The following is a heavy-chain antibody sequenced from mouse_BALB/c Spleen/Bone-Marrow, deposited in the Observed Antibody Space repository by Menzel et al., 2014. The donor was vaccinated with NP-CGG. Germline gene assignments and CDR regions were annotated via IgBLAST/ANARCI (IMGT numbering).Heavy chain of an antibody. V-gene: IGHV5-12-1*01. CDR2: ITNGGDST. J-gene: IGHJ4*01. CDR3: VRHKNYYAMDY. Sequence: EVMLVESGGGLVKPGGSLKLSCAASGFAFSRYDMSWVRQTPEKRLEWVAYITNGGDSTYYPDTVKGRFTISRGNAKNTLYLQMSSLKSEDTAMYYCVRHKNYYAMDYWGQGTSVTVSS. CDR1: GFAFSRYD.